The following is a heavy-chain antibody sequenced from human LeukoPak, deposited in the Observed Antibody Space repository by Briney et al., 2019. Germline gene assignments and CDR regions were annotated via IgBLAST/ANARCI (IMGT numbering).Heavy chain of an antibody. J-gene: IGHJ4*02. CDR2: IIPILGIA. V-gene: IGHV1-69*04. CDR3: ARRYGRGPADY. Sequence: SVKVSCKASGYTFTSYGISWVRQAPGQGLEWMGRIIPILGIANYAQKFQGRVTITADKSTSTAYMELSSLRSEDTAVYYCARRYGRGPADYWGQGTLVTVSS. CDR1: GYTFTSYG. D-gene: IGHD5-24*01.